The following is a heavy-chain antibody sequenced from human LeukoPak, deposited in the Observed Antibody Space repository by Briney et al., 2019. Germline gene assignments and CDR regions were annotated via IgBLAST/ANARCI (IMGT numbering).Heavy chain of an antibody. CDR3: ARWPYSSSYYFDY. CDR2: ISSSSSSI. J-gene: IGHJ4*02. Sequence: QSGGSLRLSCAASGFTFSSYSMSWVRQAPGKGLEWVSYISSSSSSIYYTDSVKGRFTISRDNAKNSLYLQMNSLRAEDTAVYYCARWPYSSSYYFDYWGQGTLVTVSS. V-gene: IGHV3-48*01. D-gene: IGHD6-6*01. CDR1: GFTFSSYS.